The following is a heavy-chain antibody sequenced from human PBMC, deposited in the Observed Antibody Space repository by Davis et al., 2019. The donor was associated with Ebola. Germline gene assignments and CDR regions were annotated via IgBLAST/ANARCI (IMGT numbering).Heavy chain of an antibody. V-gene: IGHV3-23*01. Sequence: GESLKISCAASGFTFSSYAMSWVRQAPGKGLEWVSAISGSGGSTYYADSVKGRFTISRDNSKNTLYLQMNSLRAEDTAVYYCAKDPDGSGSYFPENWFDPWGQGTLVTVSS. D-gene: IGHD3-10*01. CDR1: GFTFSSYA. CDR2: ISGSGGST. CDR3: AKDPDGSGSYFPENWFDP. J-gene: IGHJ5*02.